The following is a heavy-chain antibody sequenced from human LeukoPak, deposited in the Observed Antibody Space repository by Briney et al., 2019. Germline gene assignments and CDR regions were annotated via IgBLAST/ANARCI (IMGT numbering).Heavy chain of an antibody. V-gene: IGHV6-1*01. CDR1: GDSVSSNSAS. Sequence: SQTLSLTCAISGDSVSSNSASWNWFRQSPSRGLEWLGRTYYDSRWITNYAASVESRVTINPDTFKNQVSLQLNSVTPEDTAVYYCARGTNVLRFLSAHDWFDPWGQGTLVTVSS. CDR2: TYYDSRWIT. D-gene: IGHD3-3*01. J-gene: IGHJ5*02. CDR3: ARGTNVLRFLSAHDWFDP.